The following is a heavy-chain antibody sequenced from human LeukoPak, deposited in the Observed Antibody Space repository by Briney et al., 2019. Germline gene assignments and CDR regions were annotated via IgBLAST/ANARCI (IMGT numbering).Heavy chain of an antibody. CDR2: IYSGGST. CDR3: ARHDYDSSGYWPSGMDV. CDR1: GFTVSSNY. Sequence: GGSLRLSCAASGFTVSSNYMSWVRQAPGKGLEWVSVIYSGGSTYYTDSVKGRFTISRDNSKNTLYLQMNSQRAEDTAVYYCARHDYDSSGYWPSGMDVWGQGTTVTVSS. V-gene: IGHV3-53*01. J-gene: IGHJ6*02. D-gene: IGHD3-22*01.